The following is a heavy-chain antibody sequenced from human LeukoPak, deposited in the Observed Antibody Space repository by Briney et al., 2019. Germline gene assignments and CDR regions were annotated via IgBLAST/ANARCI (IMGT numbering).Heavy chain of an antibody. CDR3: ATDDVVGSNQH. CDR1: HTSISSYY. V-gene: IGHV4-59*12. Sequence: SETLSLTCSVFHTSISSYYWSWIRQSPGKGLEWIGSIYYSGITDYNPSLKSRLTISINTSKNQFSLRLSSVTAADTAVYYCATDDVVGSNQHWGQGSLVTVSS. CDR2: IYYSGIT. D-gene: IGHD2-15*01. J-gene: IGHJ4*02.